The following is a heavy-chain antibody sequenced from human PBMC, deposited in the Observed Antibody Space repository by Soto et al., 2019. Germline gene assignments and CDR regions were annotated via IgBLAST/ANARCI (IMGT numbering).Heavy chain of an antibody. J-gene: IGHJ6*02. CDR1: VGTFRNFG. V-gene: IGHV1-69*01. CDR2: IIPQFDTR. Sequence: QVLLMQSGAEERKPGSSVKVSCVVPVGTFRNFGISWVRQAPGQGLEWMGGIIPQFDTRQSAQTFGDRVTRSVDASRNTVYMELRSLTSQDTAVYFCARASVAARRRGGFCYDQGMDVWGQGTTV. D-gene: IGHD6-6*01. CDR3: ARASVAARRRGGFCYDQGMDV.